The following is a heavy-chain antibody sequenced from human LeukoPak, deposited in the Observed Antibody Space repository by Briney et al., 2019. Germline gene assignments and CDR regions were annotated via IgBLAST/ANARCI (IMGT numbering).Heavy chain of an antibody. Sequence: SETLSLTCTVSGGSISSYYWSWIRQPPGKGLEWIGYIYYSGSTNYNPSLKSRVTISVDTSKNQFSLKLSSVTAADTAVYYCARESYDYVWGGYPDYWGQGTLVTVSS. D-gene: IGHD3-16*02. CDR2: IYYSGST. CDR3: ARESYDYVWGGYPDY. J-gene: IGHJ4*02. CDR1: GGSISSYY. V-gene: IGHV4-59*01.